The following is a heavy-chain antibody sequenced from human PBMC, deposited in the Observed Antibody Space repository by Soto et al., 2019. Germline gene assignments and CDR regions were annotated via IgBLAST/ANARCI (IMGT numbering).Heavy chain of an antibody. CDR2: VEYGGST. D-gene: IGHD3-10*02. J-gene: IGHJ5*02. V-gene: IGHV4-39*01. Sequence: QLQESGPGLVKPSETLSLTCTVSGGSIISSNFYWGWIRQPPGKGLEWIGSVEYGGSTYDNPSLKSRVTPSADTSKNQFSLKLTSVTAADTAIYYGARHVRGAVTMNWFDPWGHGTLVTVSS. CDR3: ARHVRGAVTMNWFDP. CDR1: GGSIISSNFY.